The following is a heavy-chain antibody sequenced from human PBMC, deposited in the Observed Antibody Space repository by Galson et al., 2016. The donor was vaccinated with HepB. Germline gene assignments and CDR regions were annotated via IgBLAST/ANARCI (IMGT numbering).Heavy chain of an antibody. D-gene: IGHD1-26*01. CDR1: GFTLSSYE. Sequence: SLRLSCAASGFTLSSYEMNWVRQAPGKGLEWVSYISGSGSTRYYADSVKGRFTISRDNAKNSLYLQMNSLRAEDTAVYYCARDGGGSNSFDYWGQGTLVTVSS. J-gene: IGHJ4*02. CDR3: ARDGGGSNSFDY. CDR2: ISGSGSTR. V-gene: IGHV3-48*03.